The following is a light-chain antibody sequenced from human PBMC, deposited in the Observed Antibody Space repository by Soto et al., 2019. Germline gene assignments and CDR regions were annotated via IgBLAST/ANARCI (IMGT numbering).Light chain of an antibody. J-gene: IGLJ2*01. CDR1: SSDVGSYNL. V-gene: IGLV2-23*02. Sequence: QSALTQPASVSGSPGQSSTISCTGTSSDVGSYNLVSWYQQHPGKAPKLMIYEVSKRPSGVSNRFSGSKSGNTASLTISGLQAEDEADYYCCSYAGSSTFVVFGGGTKLTGL. CDR3: CSYAGSSTFVV. CDR2: EVS.